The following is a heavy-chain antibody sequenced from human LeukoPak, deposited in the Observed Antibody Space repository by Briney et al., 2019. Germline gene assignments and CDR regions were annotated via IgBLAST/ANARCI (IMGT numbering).Heavy chain of an antibody. CDR2: VYHSGSA. J-gene: IGHJ6*02. V-gene: IGHV4-34*01. D-gene: IGHD2-2*01. CDR3: ARAPGVPAAYDYYYYYGMDV. CDR1: DGSFIGDY. Sequence: SETLSLTCGVYDGSFIGDYWSWIRQSPGMGLEWIGQVYHSGSASYNPSLRSRVTISIDTSKNQFSLKLSSVTAADTAVYYCARAPGVPAAYDYYYYYGMDVWGQGTTVTVSS.